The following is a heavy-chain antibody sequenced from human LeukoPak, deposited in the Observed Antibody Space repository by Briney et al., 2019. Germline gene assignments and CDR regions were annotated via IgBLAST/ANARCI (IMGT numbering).Heavy chain of an antibody. V-gene: IGHV1-18*01. D-gene: IGHD6-13*01. CDR2: ISAYNGNT. CDR1: GGTYSSYA. Sequence: ASVKVSCKASGGTYSSYAISWVRQAPGQGLEWLGWISAYNGNTNYAQKLQGRVTMTTDTSTSTAYMELRSLRSDDTAVYYCARAGGRGAAAGRYNWFDPWGQGTLVTVSS. CDR3: ARAGGRGAAAGRYNWFDP. J-gene: IGHJ5*02.